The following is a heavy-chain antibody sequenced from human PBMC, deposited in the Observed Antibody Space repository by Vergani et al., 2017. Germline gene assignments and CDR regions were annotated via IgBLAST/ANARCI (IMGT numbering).Heavy chain of an antibody. CDR1: GGSISSGGYY. CDR2: IYYSGST. CDR3: ARDSHHWNDGLGRMDV. D-gene: IGHD1-1*01. Sequence: QVQLQESGPGLVKPSQTLSLTCTVSGGSISSGGYYWSWIRQHPGKGLEWIGYIYYSGSTYYNPSLKSRVTISVDTSKNQFSLKLSSVTAADTAVYYCARDSHHWNDGLGRMDVWGLGTTVTVSS. J-gene: IGHJ6*02. V-gene: IGHV4-31*03.